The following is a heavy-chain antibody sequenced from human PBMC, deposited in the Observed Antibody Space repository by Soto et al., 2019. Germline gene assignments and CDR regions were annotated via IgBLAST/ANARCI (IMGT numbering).Heavy chain of an antibody. CDR2: IYYSGST. CDR1: GGSISSYY. V-gene: IGHV4-59*01. J-gene: IGHJ4*02. CDR3: VRRVATRQMGYYFDY. Sequence: SETLSLTCTVSGGSISSYYWSWIRQPPGKGLEWIGYIYYSGSTNYNPSLKSRVTTSVDTSKNQFSLKLSSVTTADMAVYYCVRRVATRQMGYYFDYWGQGTLVTVSS. D-gene: IGHD6-6*01.